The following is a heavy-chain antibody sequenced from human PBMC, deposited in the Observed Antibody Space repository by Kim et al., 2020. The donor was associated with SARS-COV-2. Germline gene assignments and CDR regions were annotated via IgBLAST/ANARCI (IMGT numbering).Heavy chain of an antibody. V-gene: IGHV3-15*01. Sequence: YAAPVKGRFTNSRDESKNTLDLQMNSLKTEDTAVYYCTTQGQGYYSPFDYWGQGTLVTVSS. J-gene: IGHJ4*02. D-gene: IGHD3-22*01. CDR3: TTQGQGYYSPFDY.